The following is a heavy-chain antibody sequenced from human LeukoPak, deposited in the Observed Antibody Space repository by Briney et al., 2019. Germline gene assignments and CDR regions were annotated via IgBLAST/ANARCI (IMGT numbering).Heavy chain of an antibody. V-gene: IGHV4-4*09. Sequence: SETLSLTCTVSGGSISSYYWSWIRQPPGKGLEWIGYIYTSGSTNYNPSLKSRVTILVDTSKNQFSLKLSSVTAADTAVYYCTRGQWELLFDYWGQGTLVTVSS. CDR1: GGSISSYY. D-gene: IGHD1-26*01. CDR2: IYTSGST. J-gene: IGHJ4*02. CDR3: TRGQWELLFDY.